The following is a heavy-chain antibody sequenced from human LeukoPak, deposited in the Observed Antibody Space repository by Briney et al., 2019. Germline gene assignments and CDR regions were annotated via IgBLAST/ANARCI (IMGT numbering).Heavy chain of an antibody. CDR3: ARDSFSGWFGELMDV. Sequence: GGSLRLSCAASGFTFSSYAMHWVRQAPGKGLEWVAVISYDGSNKYYADSVKGRFTVSRDNSKNTLYLQMSSLRAEDTAVYYCARDSFSGWFGELMDVWGQGTTVTVSS. V-gene: IGHV3-30*04. CDR2: ISYDGSNK. J-gene: IGHJ6*02. CDR1: GFTFSSYA. D-gene: IGHD3-10*01.